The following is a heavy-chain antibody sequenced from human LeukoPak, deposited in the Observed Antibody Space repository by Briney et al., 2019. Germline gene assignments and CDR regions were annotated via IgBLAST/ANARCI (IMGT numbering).Heavy chain of an antibody. CDR1: GFTFISYA. D-gene: IGHD6-13*01. CDR3: AKKYSSNWYTAFDI. Sequence: GGSLRLSCAASGFTFISYAMSWVRQAPGKGLEWVSGISGSTYYADSVKGRFTISRDNSKNTLYLQMNSLRAEDTAVYYCAKKYSSNWYTAFDIWGQGTMVTVSS. CDR2: ISGST. J-gene: IGHJ3*02. V-gene: IGHV3-23*01.